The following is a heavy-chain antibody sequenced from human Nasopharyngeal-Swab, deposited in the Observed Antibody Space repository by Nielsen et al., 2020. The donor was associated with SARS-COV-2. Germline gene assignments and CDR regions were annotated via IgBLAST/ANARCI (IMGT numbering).Heavy chain of an antibody. J-gene: IGHJ5*02. D-gene: IGHD2-2*01. CDR2: IYPGDSDT. CDR1: GCSFTSYW. V-gene: IGHV5-51*01. CDR3: ARVFEVVPAAIGLSGWFDP. Sequence: GESLKISCKGSGCSFTSYWIGWVRQMPGKGLEWMGIIYPGDSDTRYSPSFQGQVTISADKSISTAYLQWSSLKASDTAMYYCARVFEVVPAAIGLSGWFDPWGQGTLVTVSS.